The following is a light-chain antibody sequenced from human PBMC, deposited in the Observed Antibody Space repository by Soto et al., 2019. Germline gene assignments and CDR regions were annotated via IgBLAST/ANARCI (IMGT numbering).Light chain of an antibody. J-gene: IGKJ3*01. CDR2: AAS. CDR3: QQSYSTFT. Sequence: DIQMTQSPSSLSASVGDRVTITCRASQSISSYLNWYQQKPGKAPKLLIYAASSLQSGVPSRFSGSGSGTYFTLTISSLQHEYFATYYCQQSYSTFTFGPGTKVDIK. CDR1: QSISSY. V-gene: IGKV1-39*01.